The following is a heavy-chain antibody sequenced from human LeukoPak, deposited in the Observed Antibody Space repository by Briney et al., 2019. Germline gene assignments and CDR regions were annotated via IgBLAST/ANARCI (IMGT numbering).Heavy chain of an antibody. V-gene: IGHV3-23*01. J-gene: IGHJ4*02. D-gene: IGHD1/OR15-1a*01. Sequence: GGSLRLSCAASGFTFSNYAMSWVRQAPGNGLEWVSRIDKNDATTNYADSVRGRFTISRDNSKNTLHLQMSSLRAEDTAVYYCAKYNGQLLEQWYYDYWGQGTLVTVSS. CDR3: AKYNGQLLEQWYYDY. CDR1: GFTFSNYA. CDR2: IDKNDATT.